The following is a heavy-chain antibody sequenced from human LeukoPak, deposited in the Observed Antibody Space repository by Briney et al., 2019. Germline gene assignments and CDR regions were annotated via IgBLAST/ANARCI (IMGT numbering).Heavy chain of an antibody. J-gene: IGHJ4*02. V-gene: IGHV4-38-2*02. CDR2: FFHSGNN. CDR1: GYSITSGYY. D-gene: IGHD6-19*01. CDR3: ARRGYDSGWHAYDS. Sequence: SETLSLTCTVSGYSITSGYYWAWIRQSPGKGLEWIGSFFHSGNNFYTPSLRRRVTISLGTSKNQFSLKLNSVTAADTAVYYCARRGYDSGWHAYDSWGQGVLVAVSS.